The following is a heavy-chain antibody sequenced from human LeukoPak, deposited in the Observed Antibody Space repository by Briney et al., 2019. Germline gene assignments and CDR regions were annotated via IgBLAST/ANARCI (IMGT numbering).Heavy chain of an antibody. D-gene: IGHD5-18*01. Sequence: ASVKVSCKASGGTFSSYAISWVRQAPGQGLEWMGRIIPILGIANYAQKFQGRVTITADKSTSTAYMELSSLRSEDTAVYYCARGLDSYTAMVKLDYWGQGTLVTVSS. CDR1: GGTFSSYA. J-gene: IGHJ4*02. CDR3: ARGLDSYTAMVKLDY. CDR2: IIPILGIA. V-gene: IGHV1-69*04.